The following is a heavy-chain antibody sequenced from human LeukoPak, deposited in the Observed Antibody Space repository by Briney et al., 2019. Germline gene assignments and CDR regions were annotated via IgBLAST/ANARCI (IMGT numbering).Heavy chain of an antibody. V-gene: IGHV3-30*04. D-gene: IGHD5-12*01. CDR3: AKSGGYPLPTYFDY. CDR2: ISYDGSNK. CDR1: GFTFSSYA. Sequence: PGGSLRLSCAASGFTFSSYAMHWVRQAPGKGLEWVAVISYDGSNKYYADSVKGRFTISRDNSKNTLYLQMNSLRAEDTAVYYCAKSGGYPLPTYFDYWGQGTLVTVSS. J-gene: IGHJ4*02.